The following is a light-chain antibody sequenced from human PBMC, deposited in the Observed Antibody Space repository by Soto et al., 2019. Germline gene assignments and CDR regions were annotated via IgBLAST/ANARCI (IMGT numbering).Light chain of an antibody. CDR3: QQYNSYPWT. J-gene: IGKJ1*01. CDR1: QSISSW. CDR2: KAS. V-gene: IGKV1-5*03. Sequence: DIQMTQSPSTLSASVGDRVTITCRASQSISSWLSWYQQKPGKDPKLLIYKASSLESGVPSRFSCSGSGTEFTLTISSLQPDDFATYYCQQYNSYPWTFGQGTKVENK.